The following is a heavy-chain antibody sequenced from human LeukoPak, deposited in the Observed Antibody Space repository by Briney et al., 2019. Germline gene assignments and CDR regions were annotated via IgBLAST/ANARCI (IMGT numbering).Heavy chain of an antibody. CDR1: GGSISRYY. J-gene: IGHJ4*02. CDR2: IYYSGST. CDR3: ARASSGWPKAHFDY. Sequence: SETLSLTCTVSGGSISRYYCSWIRQPPGKGLEGIGYIYYSGSTNLNPSLKSRVDISVDTSKNQFSLKLISVTAADTAVYYCARASSGWPKAHFDYWGQGTLVTVSS. D-gene: IGHD6-19*01. V-gene: IGHV4-59*01.